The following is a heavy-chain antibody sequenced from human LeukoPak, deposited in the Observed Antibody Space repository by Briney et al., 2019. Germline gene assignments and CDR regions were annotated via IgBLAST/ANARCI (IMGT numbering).Heavy chain of an antibody. Sequence: GSSVKVPCKASGGTFSSYAISWVRQAPGQGLEWMGRIIPIFGTANYAQKFQGRVTITTDESTSTAYMELSSLRSEDTAVYYCARFTRGGYYDSSGYYDDYFDYWGQGTLVTVSS. J-gene: IGHJ4*02. V-gene: IGHV1-69*05. CDR3: ARFTRGGYYDSSGYYDDYFDY. CDR2: IIPIFGTA. CDR1: GGTFSSYA. D-gene: IGHD3-22*01.